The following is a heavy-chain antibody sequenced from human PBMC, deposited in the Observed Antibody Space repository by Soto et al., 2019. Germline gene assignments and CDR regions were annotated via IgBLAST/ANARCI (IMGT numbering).Heavy chain of an antibody. CDR1: GFTFSSYA. V-gene: IGHV3-30-3*01. Sequence: GGSLRLSCAASGFTFSSYAMHWVRQAPGKGLEWVAVISYDGSNKYYADSVKGRFTISRDNSKNTLYLQMNSLRAEDTAVYYCARGGIGWFGELWDYWGQGTLVTVSS. CDR2: ISYDGSNK. CDR3: ARGGIGWFGELWDY. D-gene: IGHD3-10*01. J-gene: IGHJ4*02.